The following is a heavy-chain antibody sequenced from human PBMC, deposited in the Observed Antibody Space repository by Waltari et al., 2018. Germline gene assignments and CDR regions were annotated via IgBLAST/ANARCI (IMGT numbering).Heavy chain of an antibody. Sequence: ELELVQSGGGDVQPGGSLRLSCVASGFSVGNNYMTRVRQAPGKGPEYVSVIFADGTTLYARSVKGRFTISRDSSKNTVFLQMHSLGVDDTAVYYCARDSGAGGPFFLWGQGDLVTVSS. CDR1: GFSVGNNY. V-gene: IGHV3-53*01. CDR2: IFADGTT. J-gene: IGHJ4*02. CDR3: ARDSGAGGPFFL. D-gene: IGHD1-26*01.